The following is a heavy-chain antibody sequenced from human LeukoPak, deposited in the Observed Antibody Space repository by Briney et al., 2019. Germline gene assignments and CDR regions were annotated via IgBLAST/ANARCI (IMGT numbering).Heavy chain of an antibody. Sequence: SETLSLTCTVSGGSISSGSYYWSWIRQPAGKGLEWIGRIYTSGSTNYNPSLESRVTISVDTSKNQFSLKLSSVTAADTAVYYCARVRQGRIDYWGQGTLVTVSS. CDR1: GGSISSGSYY. CDR3: ARVRQGRIDY. CDR2: IYTSGST. J-gene: IGHJ4*02. V-gene: IGHV4-61*02.